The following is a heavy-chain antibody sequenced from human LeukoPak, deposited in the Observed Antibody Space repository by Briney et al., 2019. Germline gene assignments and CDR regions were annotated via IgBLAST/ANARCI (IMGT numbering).Heavy chain of an antibody. D-gene: IGHD3-22*01. V-gene: IGHV1-8*01. J-gene: IGHJ4*02. CDR2: MNPNSGDT. CDR1: VYTFANYD. CDR3: ARGFSAYDGTDYAFSYY. Sequence: GASVKVSCKASVYTFANYDITWVRHAPRQGLEWMGWMNPNSGDTGYAQKFQGRVSMTRDTSITTAYMELSSLRSEDTAVYYCARGFSAYDGTDYAFSYYWGQGTLVTVSS.